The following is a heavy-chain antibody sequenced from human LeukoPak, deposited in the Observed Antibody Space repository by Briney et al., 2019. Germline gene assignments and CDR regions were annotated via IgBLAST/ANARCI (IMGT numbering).Heavy chain of an antibody. CDR2: ISAYNGNT. V-gene: IGHV1-18*01. CDR3: AREKPPEGITIFPIDQTLNFDI. D-gene: IGHD3-9*01. CDR1: GYTFTSYG. J-gene: IGHJ3*02. Sequence: GASVKVSCKASGYTFTSYGISWVRQAPGQGLEWMGWISAYNGNTNYAQKLQGRVTMTTDTSTSTAYMELRSLRSDDTAVNYCAREKPPEGITIFPIDQTLNFDIWGQGTMVTVSS.